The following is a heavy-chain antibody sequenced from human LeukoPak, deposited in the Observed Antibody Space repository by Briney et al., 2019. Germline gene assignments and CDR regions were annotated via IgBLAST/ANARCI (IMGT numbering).Heavy chain of an antibody. CDR1: GGSISSSSYY. J-gene: IGHJ4*02. V-gene: IGHV4-39*01. CDR2: IYYSGST. CDR3: PSRGFTYYYDSCGYYYGYYFDY. D-gene: IGHD3-22*01. Sequence: PSETLSLTCTVSGGSISSSSYYWGWIRQPPGKGLEWIGSIYYSGSTYYNPSLKSRVTISVDTSKNQFSLKLSSVTAADTAVYYCPSRGFTYYYDSCGYYYGYYFDYWGQGTLVTVSS.